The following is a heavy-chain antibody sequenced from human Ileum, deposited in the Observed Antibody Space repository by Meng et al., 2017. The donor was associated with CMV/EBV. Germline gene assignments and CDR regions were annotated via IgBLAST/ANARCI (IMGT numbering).Heavy chain of an antibody. CDR3: ARGNFYGMAV. Sequence: GESLKISCAASGFTFSSYWMHWVRQAPGKGLVWVSRINSDGSSTSYADSVKGRFTISRDNAKNTLYLQMNSLRAEDTAVYYCARGNFYGMAVWGQGTMVTVSS. CDR2: INSDGSST. V-gene: IGHV3-74*01. CDR1: GFTFSSYW. J-gene: IGHJ6*02. D-gene: IGHD1-7*01.